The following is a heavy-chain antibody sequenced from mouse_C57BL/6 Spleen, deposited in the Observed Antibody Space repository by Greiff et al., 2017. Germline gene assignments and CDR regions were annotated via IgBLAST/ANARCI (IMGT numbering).Heavy chain of an antibody. J-gene: IGHJ2*01. CDR3: ARGGYVGGFDC. CDR2: IDPSDSET. D-gene: IGHD2-2*01. Sequence: VQLQQPGAELVRPGSSVKLSCKASGYTFTSYWMHWVKQRPIQGLEWIGNIDPSDSETHYNQKFKDKATLTVDKSSSTAYMQLNSLTSEDSAVYYCARGGYVGGFDCWGQGTTLSVSS. V-gene: IGHV1-52*01. CDR1: GYTFTSYW.